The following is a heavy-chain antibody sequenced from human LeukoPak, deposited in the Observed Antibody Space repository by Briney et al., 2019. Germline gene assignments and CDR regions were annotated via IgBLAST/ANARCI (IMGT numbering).Heavy chain of an antibody. V-gene: IGHV4-59*08. CDR1: GGSMSSYY. CDR2: IYYSGSA. CDR3: ARHPPRTTALDAAGTDY. Sequence: SETLSLTCTVSGGSMSSYYWSWIRQPPGKGLEWIGYIYYSGSANYNPSLESRVTISVDTSKNQFSLRLNSVTAADTAVYYCARHPPRTTALDAAGTDYWGQGTLVTVSS. J-gene: IGHJ4*02. D-gene: IGHD1-1*01.